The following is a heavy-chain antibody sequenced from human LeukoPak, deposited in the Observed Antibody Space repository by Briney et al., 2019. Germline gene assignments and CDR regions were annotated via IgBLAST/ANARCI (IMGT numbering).Heavy chain of an antibody. V-gene: IGHV4-34*01. CDR2: INHSGST. Sequence: SETLSLTCAVYGGSFSGYYWSWIRQPPGKGLEWIGEINHSGSTNYNPSLKSRVTISVDTSKNQFSLKLSSVTAADTAVYYCARASGRWYTAQAFGYWGQGTLVTVSS. CDR1: GGSFSGYY. J-gene: IGHJ4*02. D-gene: IGHD2-15*01. CDR3: ARASGRWYTAQAFGY.